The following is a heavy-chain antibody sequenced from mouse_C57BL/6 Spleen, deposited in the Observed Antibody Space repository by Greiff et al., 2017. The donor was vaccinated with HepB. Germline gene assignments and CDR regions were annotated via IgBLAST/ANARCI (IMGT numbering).Heavy chain of an antibody. J-gene: IGHJ2*01. CDR1: GFTFSSYA. V-gene: IGHV5-4*03. CDR3: ARAGEVYFDY. Sequence: EVKLVESGGGLVKPGGSLKLSCAASGFTFSSYAMSWVRQTPEKRLEWVATISDGGSYTYYPDNVKGRFTISRDNAKNNLYLQMSHLKSEDTAMYYCARAGEVYFDYWGQVTTLTVSS. CDR2: ISDGGSYT.